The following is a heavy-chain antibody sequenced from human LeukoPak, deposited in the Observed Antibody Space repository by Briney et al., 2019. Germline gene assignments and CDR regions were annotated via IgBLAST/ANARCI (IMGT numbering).Heavy chain of an antibody. Sequence: GGSLRLSCAASGFTFSSYAVSWVRQAPGKGLEWVSGISAGDGTTHYADSVKGRFTVSRDNSKSTLYLRMNSLRVEDTAVYYCAKDSGTYWGSFDSWGQGTLVTVSS. CDR2: ISAGDGTT. D-gene: IGHD1-26*01. J-gene: IGHJ4*02. CDR1: GFTFSSYA. CDR3: AKDSGTYWGSFDS. V-gene: IGHV3-23*01.